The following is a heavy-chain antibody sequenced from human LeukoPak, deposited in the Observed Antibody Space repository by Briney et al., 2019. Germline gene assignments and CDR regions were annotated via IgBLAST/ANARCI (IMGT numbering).Heavy chain of an antibody. CDR3: ARGLYSGSYGGDY. Sequence: SETLSLTCTVSGGSISNYYWSWIRQPAGKGLEWIGRIYSSGSTTYNPSLESRVTMSVDASKNQFSLKLTSVTAADAAVYFCARGLYSGSYGGDYWGQGTLVTVSS. J-gene: IGHJ4*02. CDR2: IYSSGST. CDR1: GGSISNYY. V-gene: IGHV4-4*07. D-gene: IGHD1-26*01.